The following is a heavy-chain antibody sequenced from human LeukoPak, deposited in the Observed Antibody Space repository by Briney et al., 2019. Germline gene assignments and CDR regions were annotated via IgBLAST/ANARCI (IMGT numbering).Heavy chain of an antibody. CDR1: GGSISSFF. CDR3: ARHEGGNLDFDY. V-gene: IGHV4-59*08. J-gene: IGHJ4*02. CDR2: IHYSGST. Sequence: SETLSLTCTVSGGSISSFFWSWIRQPPGKGLEWIGYIHYSGSTNYNPSLESRVTISVDTSKNQFALNLSSVTAADMAVYYCARHEGGNLDFDYWGQGTLVTVSS. D-gene: IGHD4-23*01.